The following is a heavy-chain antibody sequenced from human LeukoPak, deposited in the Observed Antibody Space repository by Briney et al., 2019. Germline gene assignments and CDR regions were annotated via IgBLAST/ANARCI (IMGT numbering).Heavy chain of an antibody. Sequence: SETLSLTCSVSGYSISSGYYWGWIRQSPGKGLEWIGSIYHSGSTHNHPSLKSRATISVDTSKNQFSLKLSSATAADTAVYYCARAGGATTSFDYWGQGTLVTVSS. D-gene: IGHD1-26*01. CDR1: GYSISSGYY. V-gene: IGHV4-38-2*02. CDR3: ARAGGATTSFDY. J-gene: IGHJ4*02. CDR2: IYHSGST.